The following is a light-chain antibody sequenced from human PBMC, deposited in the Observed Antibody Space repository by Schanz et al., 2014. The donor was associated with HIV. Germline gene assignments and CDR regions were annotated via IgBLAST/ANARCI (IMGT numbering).Light chain of an antibody. CDR1: QSVSSSY. J-gene: IGKJ2*03. CDR3: QQYDKYSYS. Sequence: EIVLTQSPGTLSLSPGERATLSCRASQSVSSSYLAWYQQKPGQAPRLLIYGASSRATGIPDRFSGSGSGTDFTLTISRLEPEDFATYYCQQYDKYSYSFGQGTKLEIK. CDR2: GAS. V-gene: IGKV3-20*01.